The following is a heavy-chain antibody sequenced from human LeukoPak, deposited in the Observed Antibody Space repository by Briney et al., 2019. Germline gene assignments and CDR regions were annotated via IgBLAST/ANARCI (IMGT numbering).Heavy chain of an antibody. V-gene: IGHV4-39*07. D-gene: IGHD3-22*01. Sequence: PSETLSLTCTVSGGSISGSSYYWGWIRQPPGKGLEWLGSIYYSGSTYYNPSLKSRVTISVDTSKNQFSLKLSSVTAADTAVYYCARVTYYYDSSGYYYFDYWGQGTLVTVSS. CDR3: ARVTYYYDSSGYYYFDY. CDR2: IYYSGST. J-gene: IGHJ4*02. CDR1: GGSISGSSYY.